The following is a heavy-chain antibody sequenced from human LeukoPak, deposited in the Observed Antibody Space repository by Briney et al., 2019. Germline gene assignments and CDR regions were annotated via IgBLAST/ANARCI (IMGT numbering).Heavy chain of an antibody. V-gene: IGHV4-34*01. J-gene: IGHJ4*02. D-gene: IGHD3-22*01. CDR3: ARDGGDSSGTKNYFDY. CDR2: INHSGST. Sequence: SETLSLTCAVYGGSFSGYYWSWIRQPPGKGLEWIGEINHSGSTNYNPSLKSRVTISVDTSKNQFSLKLSSVTAADTAVYYCARDGGDSSGTKNYFDYWSQGTLVTVSS. CDR1: GGSFSGYY.